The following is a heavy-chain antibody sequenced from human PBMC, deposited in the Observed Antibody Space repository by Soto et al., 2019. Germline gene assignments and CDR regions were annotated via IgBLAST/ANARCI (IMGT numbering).Heavy chain of an antibody. V-gene: IGHV4-34*01. D-gene: IGHD3-10*01. CDR1: GGSFRGYY. J-gene: IGHJ6*02. CDR2: INHSGST. Sequence: SETMDLTCAVYGGSFRGYYWSWIRQPPGKGLEWIGEINHSGSTNHNPSLKSRVTISADTSKNQFFLTLSSVTAADTAVYYCARPRHYGSGSSVPPREYAMDVWGQGTTVTVSS. CDR3: ARPRHYGSGSSVPPREYAMDV.